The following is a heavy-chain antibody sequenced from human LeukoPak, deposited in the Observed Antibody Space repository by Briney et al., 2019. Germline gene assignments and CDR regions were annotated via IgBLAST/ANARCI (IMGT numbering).Heavy chain of an antibody. D-gene: IGHD3-10*01. Sequence: GGSLRLSCAASGFTLSSYVMHWVRQAPGKGLDWVAFIRYDGNNKYYADSVKGRFTIFRDNSKNTLYLQMNSLRAEDTAVYYCAKDPLQYGSGSYYFEYWGQGTLVTVS. CDR3: AKDPLQYGSGSYYFEY. CDR2: IRYDGNNK. CDR1: GFTLSSYV. V-gene: IGHV3-30*02. J-gene: IGHJ4*02.